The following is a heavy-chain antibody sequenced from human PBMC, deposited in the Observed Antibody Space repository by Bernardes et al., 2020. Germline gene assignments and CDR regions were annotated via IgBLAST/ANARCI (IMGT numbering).Heavy chain of an antibody. CDR2: ISYDANNK. Sequence: GGSLRLSCEASGIIFSTYAMHWVRQAPGKGLEGVAVISYDANNKDSAGSVKGRFTISSDNSKNTLYLQMNNLRSEDTAVYFCASGHVPVAVNSYYYYGMDVWGQGTTVTVSS. V-gene: IGHV3-30-3*01. CDR3: ASGHVPVAVNSYYYYGMDV. J-gene: IGHJ6*02. D-gene: IGHD2-15*01. CDR1: GIIFSTYA.